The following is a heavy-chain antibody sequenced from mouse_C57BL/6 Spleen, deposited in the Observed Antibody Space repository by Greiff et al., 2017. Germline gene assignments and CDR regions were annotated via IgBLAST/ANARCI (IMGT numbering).Heavy chain of an antibody. CDR3: TGGLYYYGSSYPFAY. D-gene: IGHD1-1*01. V-gene: IGHV6-3*01. J-gene: IGHJ3*01. Sequence: EVQLVESGGGLVQPGGSMKLSCVASGFTFSNYWMNWVRQSPEKGLEWVAQIRLKSDNYATHYAESVKGRFTISRDDSKSSVYLQMNNLRAEDTGIYYCTGGLYYYGSSYPFAYWGQGTLVTVSA. CDR1: GFTFSNYW. CDR2: IRLKSDNYAT.